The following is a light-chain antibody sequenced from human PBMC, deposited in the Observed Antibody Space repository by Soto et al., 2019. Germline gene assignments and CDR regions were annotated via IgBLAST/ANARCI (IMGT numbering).Light chain of an antibody. J-gene: IGKJ1*01. CDR1: QSISTY. CDR2: AAS. Sequence: DIQMTQSPSSLSASVGDRVTITCRASQSISTYLHWYQQKAGKAPKLLISAASNWQSGVPSRFSASGSGTDFTLTLNSLQPEDFATYYCQQGYSTPWTFGQGTTVEIK. CDR3: QQGYSTPWT. V-gene: IGKV1-39*01.